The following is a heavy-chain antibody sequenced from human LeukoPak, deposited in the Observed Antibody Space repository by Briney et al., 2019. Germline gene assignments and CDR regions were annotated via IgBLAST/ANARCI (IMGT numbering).Heavy chain of an antibody. V-gene: IGHV3-74*01. D-gene: IGHD5-18*01. CDR1: GFTFSMYW. CDR3: VRDSRYTMDA. J-gene: IGHJ6*02. CDR2: ITSDGSTT. Sequence: GGSLRLSCTASGFTFSMYWMHWVRQAPGKGPVWVSRITSDGSTTIYADSVKGRFTISRDNAKNTLYLQMNSLRAEDTAVYYCVRDSRYTMDAWGQGTTVTVPS.